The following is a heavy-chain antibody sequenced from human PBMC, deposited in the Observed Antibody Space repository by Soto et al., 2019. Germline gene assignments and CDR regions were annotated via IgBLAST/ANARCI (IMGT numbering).Heavy chain of an antibody. J-gene: IGHJ4*02. CDR3: AKGPLGRGFGTVTPVVPGLAY. V-gene: IGHV3-23*01. D-gene: IGHD1-1*01. CDR1: GFTFSNYP. CDR2: ISGSGGST. Sequence: EVQLLDSGGDLVQPGGSLRLSCAASGFTFSNYPMSWVRQSPGKGLEWVSAISGSGGSTYYADSVKGRFTISRDNSKNTLYLQMNSLRAEDTAVYYCAKGPLGRGFGTVTPVVPGLAYWGQGTLVTVSS.